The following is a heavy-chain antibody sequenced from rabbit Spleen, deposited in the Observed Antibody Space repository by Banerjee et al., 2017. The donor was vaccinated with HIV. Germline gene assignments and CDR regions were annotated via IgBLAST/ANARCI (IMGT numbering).Heavy chain of an antibody. CDR3: VRDYRFYFNL. CDR1: GFSFTNKDV. V-gene: IGHV1S45*01. CDR2: IYSGNDRT. D-gene: IGHD7-1*01. J-gene: IGHJ4*01. Sequence: QEQLEESGGGLVKPEGSLTLTCTASGFSFTNKDVMCWVRQAPGKGLEWIGCIYSGNDRTYYASWAKGRFTISSDNAQSTVDLKMTSLTAADTATYFCVRDYRFYFNLWGQGTLVTVS.